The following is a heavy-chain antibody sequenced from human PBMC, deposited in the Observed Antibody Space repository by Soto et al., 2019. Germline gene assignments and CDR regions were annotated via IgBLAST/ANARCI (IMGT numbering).Heavy chain of an antibody. D-gene: IGHD3-22*01. CDR1: GFTFSSYG. CDR2: IWYDGSNK. J-gene: IGHJ4*02. Sequence: QVQLVESGGGVVQPGRSLRLSCAASGFTFSSYGMHWVRQAPGKGLEWVAVIWYDGSNKYYADSVKGRFTISRDNSRNTLYLQMNSLRAEDTAVYYCARELYYYDSSGYYFDYWGQGTLVTVSS. CDR3: ARELYYYDSSGYYFDY. V-gene: IGHV3-33*01.